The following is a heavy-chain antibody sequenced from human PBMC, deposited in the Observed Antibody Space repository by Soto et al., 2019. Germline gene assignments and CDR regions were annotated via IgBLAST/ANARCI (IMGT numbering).Heavy chain of an antibody. Sequence: QITLKESGPTLVKPTQTLTLTCTFSGFSLNTGGLGVAWIRQPPGKALEWLALVYWDDDKRYSPSLKNRLTITKDTSKNQVVLTMTNMDPVDTATYYCAHSIVTKMVNVRFFFDQWGQGTLVTVSS. V-gene: IGHV2-5*02. D-gene: IGHD2-8*01. J-gene: IGHJ4*02. CDR1: GFSLNTGGLG. CDR2: VYWDDDK. CDR3: AHSIVTKMVNVRFFFDQ.